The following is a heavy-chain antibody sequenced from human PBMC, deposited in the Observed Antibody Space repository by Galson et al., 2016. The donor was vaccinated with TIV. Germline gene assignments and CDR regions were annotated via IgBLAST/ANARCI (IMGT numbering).Heavy chain of an antibody. CDR3: ARVLEVAGTDY. CDR1: GYTFTSYY. J-gene: IGHJ4*02. D-gene: IGHD6-19*01. V-gene: IGHV1-46*01. CDR2: INPSGGCT. Sequence: SVKVSCKASGYTFTSYYMHWVRQAPGQGLEWMGIINPSGGCTSYAQKFQGRVTMTRDTSTSTVYMELSSLRSEDTAVYYCARVLEVAGTDYWGQGTLVTVSS.